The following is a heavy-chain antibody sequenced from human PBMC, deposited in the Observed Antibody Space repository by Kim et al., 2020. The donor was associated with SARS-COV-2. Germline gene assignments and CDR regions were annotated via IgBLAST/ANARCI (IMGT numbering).Heavy chain of an antibody. CDR1: GFTFSSYW. CDR3: ASGRITIFGVVGGNWFDP. CDR2: INSDGSST. J-gene: IGHJ5*02. D-gene: IGHD3-3*01. Sequence: GGSLRLSCAASGFTFSSYWMHWVRQAPGKGLVWVSRINSDGSSTSYADSVKGRFTISRDNAKNTLYLQMNSLRAEDTAVYYCASGRITIFGVVGGNWFDPWGQGTLVTVSS. V-gene: IGHV3-74*01.